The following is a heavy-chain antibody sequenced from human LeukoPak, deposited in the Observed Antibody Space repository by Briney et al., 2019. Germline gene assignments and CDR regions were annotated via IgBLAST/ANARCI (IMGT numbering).Heavy chain of an antibody. CDR3: ATPDYDILTSRAFDI. V-gene: IGHV1-69*06. CDR2: IIPIFGTA. CDR1: GGTFSSYA. J-gene: IGHJ3*02. Sequence: ASVKVSCKASGGTFSSYAISWVRQAPGQGLEWMGGIIPIFGTANYAQKFQGRVTLTADKSTSTAYMELRSLRSEDTAVFYCATPDYDILTSRAFDIWGQGTMVTVSS. D-gene: IGHD3-9*01.